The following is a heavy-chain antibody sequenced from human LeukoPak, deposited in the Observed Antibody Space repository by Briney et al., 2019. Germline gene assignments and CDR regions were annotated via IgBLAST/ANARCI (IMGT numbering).Heavy chain of an antibody. D-gene: IGHD2-15*01. Sequence: PSETLSLTRAVYGGSFSGYYWSWIRPPPGKGLEWIGEINHSGSPNYNPSLKIRVTISGDASKCRFSLKLRSVTAADTAVYYCARGQIVVVVAGPYYYYYMDVWGKGTTVTVSS. CDR3: ARGQIVVVVAGPYYYYYMDV. CDR1: GGSFSGYY. J-gene: IGHJ6*03. CDR2: INHSGSP. V-gene: IGHV4-34*01.